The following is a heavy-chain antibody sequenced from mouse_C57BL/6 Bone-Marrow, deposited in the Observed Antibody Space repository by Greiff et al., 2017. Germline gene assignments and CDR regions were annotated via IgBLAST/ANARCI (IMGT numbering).Heavy chain of an antibody. CDR1: GFTFSDYY. Sequence: EVKLVESEGGLVQPGSSMKLSCTASGFTFSDYYMAWVRQVPEQGLEWVANINYDGGSPYYLDSLKSRFIISRDNAKNIRYLQMGRLKSEDTATFYCARLPYDFGYWGQGTTLTGSS. J-gene: IGHJ2*01. CDR2: INYDGGSP. V-gene: IGHV5-16*01. CDR3: ARLPYDFGY. D-gene: IGHD2-14*01.